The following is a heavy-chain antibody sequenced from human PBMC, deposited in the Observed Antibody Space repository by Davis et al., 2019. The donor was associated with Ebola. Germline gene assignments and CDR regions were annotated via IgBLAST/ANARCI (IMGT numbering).Heavy chain of an antibody. V-gene: IGHV4-39*07. J-gene: IGHJ5*02. CDR3: ARDPERPSGWFDP. CDR2: IYYSGTA. Sequence: PGGSLRLSCSVSGDSINTVVYYWGWIRQSPDKGLEWLGTIYYSGTAYYNPSLKSRVTISVDTSKNQFSLKLSSVTAADTAVYYCARDPERPSGWFDPWGQGTLVTVSS. CDR1: GDSINTVVYY.